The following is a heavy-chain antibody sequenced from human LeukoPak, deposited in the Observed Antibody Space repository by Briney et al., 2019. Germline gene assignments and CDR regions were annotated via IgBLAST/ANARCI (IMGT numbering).Heavy chain of an antibody. CDR3: ARDRRYSSGWYGAFDI. CDR2: IYTSGSTI. D-gene: IGHD6-19*01. V-gene: IGHV3-48*04. CDR1: GFTFSSYA. J-gene: IGHJ3*02. Sequence: GSLRLSCAASGFTFSSYAMSWVRQAPGKGLEWVSYIYTSGSTIYYADSVKGRFTISRDNAKNSMYLQMNSLRADDTAVYYCARDRRYSSGWYGAFDIWGQGTMVTVSS.